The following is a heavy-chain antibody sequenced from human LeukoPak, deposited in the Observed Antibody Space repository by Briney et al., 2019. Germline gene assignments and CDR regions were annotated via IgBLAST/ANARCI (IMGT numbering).Heavy chain of an antibody. Sequence: PGRSLRLSCAASGFSFTNYSVHWVRQAPGKGLEWVALISDDGSNKYYADSVKSRFTISRDNAKNTLYLQMSSLRSEDTAVYYCARTYGSSADAFDIWGQGTMVTVSS. V-gene: IGHV3-30*04. D-gene: IGHD6-6*01. CDR1: GFSFTNYS. J-gene: IGHJ3*02. CDR2: ISDDGSNK. CDR3: ARTYGSSADAFDI.